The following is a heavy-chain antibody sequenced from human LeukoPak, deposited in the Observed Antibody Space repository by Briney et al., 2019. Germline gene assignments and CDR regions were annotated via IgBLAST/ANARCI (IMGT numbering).Heavy chain of an antibody. CDR1: RGSTSIYY. CDR3: ASRKLGNDY. J-gene: IGHJ4*02. CDR2: IYYRGST. Sequence: LETLSLTPTVSRGSTSIYYWSWIRDRPGEGGERSWHIYYRGSTNNNTSPKSRLTISVDTSKNQFSVKRSSVTVADTAVYYCASRKLGNDYWGQGTLVTVSS. V-gene: IGHV4-59*01. D-gene: IGHD7-27*01.